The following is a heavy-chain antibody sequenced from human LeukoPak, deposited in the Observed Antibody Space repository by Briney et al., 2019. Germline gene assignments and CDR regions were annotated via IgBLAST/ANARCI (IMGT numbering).Heavy chain of an antibody. Sequence: PSETLSLTCTVPGGSIRSCSYYWGWIRQPPGKGLEWIGSIYYSGSAYYNPSLKSRVSISVDTSKNQFSLKLSSVTAADTAVYYCVRLSGSYYSDFDYWGQGTLVTVSS. J-gene: IGHJ4*02. V-gene: IGHV4-39*01. CDR2: IYYSGSA. CDR1: GGSIRSCSYY. D-gene: IGHD1-26*01. CDR3: VRLSGSYYSDFDY.